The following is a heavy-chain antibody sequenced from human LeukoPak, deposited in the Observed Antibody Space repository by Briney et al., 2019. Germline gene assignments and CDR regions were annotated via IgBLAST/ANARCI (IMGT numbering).Heavy chain of an antibody. J-gene: IGHJ4*02. D-gene: IGHD6-13*01. V-gene: IGHV3-23*01. Sequence: GGSLRHSCAASGFTFSSYAMSWVRQAPGKGLEWVSAISGSGGSTYYADSVKGRFTISRDNSKNTLYLQMNSLRAEDTAVYYCAKGHGYSSSWYDYWGQGTLVTVSS. CDR2: ISGSGGST. CDR1: GFTFSSYA. CDR3: AKGHGYSSSWYDY.